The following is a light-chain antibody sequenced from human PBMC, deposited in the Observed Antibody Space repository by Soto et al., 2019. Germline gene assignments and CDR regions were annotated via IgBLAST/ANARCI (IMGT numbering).Light chain of an antibody. J-gene: IGLJ2*01. CDR2: GNT. V-gene: IGLV1-40*01. CDR3: QSYDSSLSGSV. Sequence: QSVLTQPPSVSGAPGQRVTISCTGSSSNIGALYDVHWYQQLPGTAPKLLIYGNTNRPSGVPDRFSGSKSGTSASLAITGLQAEYEADYYCQSYDSSLSGSVFGGGTKLTVL. CDR1: SSNIGALYD.